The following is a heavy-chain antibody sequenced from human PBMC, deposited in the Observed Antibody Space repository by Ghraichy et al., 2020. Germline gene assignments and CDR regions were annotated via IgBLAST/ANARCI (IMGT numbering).Heavy chain of an antibody. D-gene: IGHD3-22*01. Sequence: GGSLRLSCAASGFTFSSYGMHWVRQAPGKGLEWVAFIRYDGSNKYYADSVKGRFTISRDNYKNTLYLQMNSLRAEDTAVYYCAKELGITMIVVAKLGSRELIDYWAQGTLVTVSS. V-gene: IGHV3-30*02. CDR2: IRYDGSNK. CDR3: AKELGITMIVVAKLGSRELIDY. J-gene: IGHJ4*02. CDR1: GFTFSSYG.